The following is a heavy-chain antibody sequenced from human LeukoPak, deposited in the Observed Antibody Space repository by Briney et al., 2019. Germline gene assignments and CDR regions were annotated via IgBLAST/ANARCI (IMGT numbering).Heavy chain of an antibody. CDR2: ISGNSRYI. V-gene: IGHV3-21*01. Sequence: PGGSLRLSCAAPGFTFSSYSMSWVRQAPGKGLEWVSSISGNSRYIYYADSLKGRITISRDNAKNSLYLQVNSLRAEDTALYYCARDSSDWWDYWGQGTLVTVSS. D-gene: IGHD2-8*02. J-gene: IGHJ4*02. CDR3: ARDSSDWWDY. CDR1: GFTFSSYS.